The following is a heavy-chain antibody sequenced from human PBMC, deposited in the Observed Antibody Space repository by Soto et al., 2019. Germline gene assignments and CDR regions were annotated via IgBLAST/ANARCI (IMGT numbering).Heavy chain of an antibody. CDR2: IYWNDDK. CDR3: ALRFGPLGWFDP. Sequence: QITLKESGPTLVKPTQTLTLTCPFSGFSLSTSGVGVGWIRQPPGKALEWLALIYWNDDKRYSTSLKSRLTITTDNYTNQEVLTMTNMDPGDTATNYCALRFGPLGWFDPWGQGTLVTVSS. CDR1: GFSLSTSGVG. J-gene: IGHJ5*02. V-gene: IGHV2-5*01. D-gene: IGHD5-12*01.